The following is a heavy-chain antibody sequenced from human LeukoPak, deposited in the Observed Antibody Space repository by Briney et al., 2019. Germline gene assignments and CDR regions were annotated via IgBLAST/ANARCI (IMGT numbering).Heavy chain of an antibody. CDR1: GFTVSSNY. J-gene: IGHJ6*03. CDR2: IYSGGST. D-gene: IGHD3-10*01. V-gene: IGHV3-53*01. CDR3: ARRPGKYYGSGSYYNVYYYYYMDV. Sequence: GGSLRLSCAASGFTVSSNYMSWVRQAPGKGLEWVSIIYSGGSTFYADSVKGRFTISRDNSKNTLYLQMNSLRAEDTAVYYCARRPGKYYGSGSYYNVYYYYYMDVWGKGTTVTVSS.